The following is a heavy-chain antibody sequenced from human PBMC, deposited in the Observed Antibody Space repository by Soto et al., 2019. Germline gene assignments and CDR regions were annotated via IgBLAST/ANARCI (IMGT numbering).Heavy chain of an antibody. D-gene: IGHD5-12*01. J-gene: IGHJ4*02. CDR3: AKARASYSGYDGGYFHS. V-gene: IGHV3-30*18. Sequence: QVQLVESGGGVVQPGRSLRLSCAASAFTFSMYGMHWVRQAPGKGLEWVAVVSYDGSSEYYEDSVKGRFTISRDNSKNTLYLQMNSLRVEDTAVYYCAKARASYSGYDGGYFHSWGQGTLVTVS. CDR2: VSYDGSSE. CDR1: AFTFSMYG.